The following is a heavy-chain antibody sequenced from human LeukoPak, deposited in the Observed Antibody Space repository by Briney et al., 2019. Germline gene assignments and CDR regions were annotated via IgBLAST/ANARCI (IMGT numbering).Heavy chain of an antibody. CDR1: GFTFSSYA. Sequence: QPGRSLRLSCAASGFTFSSYAMHWVRQVPGKGLEWVAVISYDGSNKYYADSVKGRFTISRDNSKNTLYLKMNSLRAEDTAVYYCASLWFGDLPFDYWGQGTLVTVSS. D-gene: IGHD3-10*01. J-gene: IGHJ4*02. V-gene: IGHV3-30*04. CDR2: ISYDGSNK. CDR3: ASLWFGDLPFDY.